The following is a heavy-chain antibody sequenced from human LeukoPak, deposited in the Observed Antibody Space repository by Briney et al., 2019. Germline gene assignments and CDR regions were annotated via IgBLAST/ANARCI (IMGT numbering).Heavy chain of an antibody. CDR3: ASVGGYDFWSGYYAYYYYYMDV. CDR1: GGSISSSSYY. J-gene: IGHJ6*03. D-gene: IGHD3-3*01. CDR2: IYYSGST. Sequence: PSETLSLTCTVSGGSISSSSYYWGWIRQPPGKGLEGIGSIYYSGSTYYNPSLKSRVTISVDTSKNQFSLTLSSVTAADTAVYYCASVGGYDFWSGYYAYYYYYMDVWGKGTTVTVSS. V-gene: IGHV4-39*07.